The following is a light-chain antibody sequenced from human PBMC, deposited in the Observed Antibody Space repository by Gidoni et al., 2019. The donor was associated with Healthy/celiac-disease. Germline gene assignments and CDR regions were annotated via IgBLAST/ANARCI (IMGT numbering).Light chain of an antibody. CDR1: QSVLYSSNNNNY. J-gene: IGKJ2*01. CDR3: QQYYSTPPVT. Sequence: DIVMTQSPDSLAVSLGERATINCKSSQSVLYSSNNNNYLAWYQQKPGQPPKLLIYWASTRESGVPDRFSGSGSGTDFTLTISSLQAEDVAVYYCQQYYSTPPVTFXXXTKLEIK. V-gene: IGKV4-1*01. CDR2: WAS.